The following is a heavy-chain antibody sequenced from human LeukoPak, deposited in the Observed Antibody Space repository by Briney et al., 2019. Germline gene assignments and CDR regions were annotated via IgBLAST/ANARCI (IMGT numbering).Heavy chain of an antibody. Sequence: GESPKISCKGSGYSFTSYWIGWVRQMPGKGLEWMGIIYPGDSDTRYSPSFQGQVTISADKSISTAYLQWSSLKASDTAMYYCASGWYTEGIVVVPAAPHYWGQGTLVTVSS. CDR1: GYSFTSYW. CDR3: ASGWYTEGIVVVPAAPHY. V-gene: IGHV5-51*01. D-gene: IGHD2-2*01. CDR2: IYPGDSDT. J-gene: IGHJ4*02.